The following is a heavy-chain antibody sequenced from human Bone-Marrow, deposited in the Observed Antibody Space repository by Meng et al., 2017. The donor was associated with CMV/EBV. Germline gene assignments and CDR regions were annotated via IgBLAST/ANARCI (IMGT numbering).Heavy chain of an antibody. CDR2: ISGSGGST. D-gene: IGHD6-13*01. V-gene: IGHV3-23*01. CDR3: ARGGIARSRELYYYYGMDV. J-gene: IGHJ6*02. CDR1: GFTFSSYA. Sequence: GESLKISCAASGFTFSSYAMSWVRQAPGKGLEWVSAISGSGGSTYYADSVKGRFTISRDNSKNTLYLQMNSLRAEDTAVYYCARGGIARSRELYYYYGMDVWGPGNTVNVSS.